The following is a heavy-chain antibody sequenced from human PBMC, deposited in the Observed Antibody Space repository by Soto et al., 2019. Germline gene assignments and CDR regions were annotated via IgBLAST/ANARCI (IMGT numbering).Heavy chain of an antibody. CDR2: ISYNGNNE. CDR3: ARADDSGRSDGFDI. D-gene: IGHD1-26*01. V-gene: IGHV3-30-3*01. J-gene: IGHJ3*02. CDR1: GFTFSAYT. Sequence: QVQLVESGGGVVQPGRSLRLSCAASGFTFSAYTMHWVRQPPGKGLEWVAVISYNGNNERYTDPVTGRVTAARDNSKSTLYLQMNSMKSEDTAIYYCARADDSGRSDGFDIWGQGTMVTVSS.